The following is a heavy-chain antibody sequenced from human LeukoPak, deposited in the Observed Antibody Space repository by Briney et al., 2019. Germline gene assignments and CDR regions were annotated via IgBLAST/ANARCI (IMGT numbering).Heavy chain of an antibody. CDR2: IKQDGSEK. J-gene: IGHJ3*02. D-gene: IGHD1-1*01. CDR1: GFTFTSHW. CDR3: ARDNEVDAFDI. V-gene: IGHV3-7*01. Sequence: GGSLRLSCAASGFTFTSHWMSCVRQAPGKGLEWVANIKQDGSEKYHAASVKGRFTISRDNAKNSLYLQVNSLRAEDTAVYYCARDNEVDAFDIWGQGTMVTVSS.